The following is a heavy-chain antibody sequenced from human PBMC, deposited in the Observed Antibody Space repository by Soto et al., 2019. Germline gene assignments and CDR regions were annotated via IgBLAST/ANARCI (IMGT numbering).Heavy chain of an antibody. CDR2: IIPIFGTA. Sequence: GASVKVSCKASGGTFSSYAISWVRQAPGQGLEWMGGIIPIFGTANYAQKFQGRVTITADESTSTAYMELSSLRSEDTAVYYCARGQYSSGGSCYLRGAFDIWGQGTMVTVSS. CDR3: ARGQYSSGGSCYLRGAFDI. D-gene: IGHD2-15*01. J-gene: IGHJ3*02. CDR1: GGTFSSYA. V-gene: IGHV1-69*13.